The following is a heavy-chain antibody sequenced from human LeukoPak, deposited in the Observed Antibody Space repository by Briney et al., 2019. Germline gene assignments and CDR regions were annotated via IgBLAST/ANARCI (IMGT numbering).Heavy chain of an antibody. CDR1: GFTVSSNY. V-gene: IGHV3-53*01. CDR3: AASDYVSYCYYGMDV. CDR2: IYSGGST. Sequence: PGGSLRLSCAASGFTVSSNYMSWVRQAPGKGLEWVSVIYSGGSTYYADSVKGRFTISRDNSKNTLYLQMNSLRAEDTAVYYCAASDYVSYCYYGMDVWGQGTTVTVSS. J-gene: IGHJ6*02. D-gene: IGHD3-16*01.